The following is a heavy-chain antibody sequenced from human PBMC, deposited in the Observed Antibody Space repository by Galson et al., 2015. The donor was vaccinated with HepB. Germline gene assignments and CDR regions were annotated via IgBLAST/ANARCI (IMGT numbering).Heavy chain of an antibody. Sequence: QSGAEVKKPGESLKISCRGSGYGFTSSWMGWVRQMPGKGRGGRGFFYRVDSDTRYSPSSQGQVTISADKSISTAYLQWSSLKASDTAMYYCARRWYSSGSYYFDYWGQGTLVTVSS. J-gene: IGHJ4*02. CDR2: FYRVDSDT. CDR3: ARRWYSSGSYYFDY. V-gene: IGHV5-51*01. CDR1: GYGFTSSW. D-gene: IGHD6-19*01.